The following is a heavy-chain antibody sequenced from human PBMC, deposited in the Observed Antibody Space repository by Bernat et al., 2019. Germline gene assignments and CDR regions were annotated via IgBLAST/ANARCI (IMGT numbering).Heavy chain of an antibody. CDR3: ANFFIGFWAYSSGWYSFGSFDY. CDR2: IYYSGST. V-gene: IGHV4-59*01. Sequence: QVQLQESGPGLVKPSETLSLTCTVSGGSISSYYWNWIRQPPGKGLEWIGYIYYSGSTNYNPSLKSRVTISVDTSKNQFSLKLSSVTAADTAVYYCANFFIGFWAYSSGWYSFGSFDYWGQGTLVTVSS. CDR1: GGSISSYY. J-gene: IGHJ4*02. D-gene: IGHD6-19*01.